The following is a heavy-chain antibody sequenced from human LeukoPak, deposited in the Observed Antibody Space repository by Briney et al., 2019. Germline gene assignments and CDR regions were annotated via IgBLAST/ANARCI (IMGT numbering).Heavy chain of an antibody. V-gene: IGHV3-23*01. CDR1: GFTFSGYA. CDR2: ISGSGGTT. D-gene: IGHD6-19*01. Sequence: GSLRLSCAASGFTFSGYAMSWVRQAPGKGLAWVSAISGSGGTTYYADSVEGRFTISRDNSKNTLYLQMNSLRADDTAIYYCATPKSTSSAWYLAALDYWGQGTLVTVSS. J-gene: IGHJ4*02. CDR3: ATPKSTSSAWYLAALDY.